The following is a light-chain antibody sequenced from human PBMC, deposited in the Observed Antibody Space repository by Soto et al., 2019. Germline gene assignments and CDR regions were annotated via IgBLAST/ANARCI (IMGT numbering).Light chain of an antibody. CDR2: DAS. CDR3: QQSYNTPLT. J-gene: IGKJ1*01. Sequence: IQMTQSPSSLAASVGDRVTITCRASQSISTYVNWDRQKSGAAPELLIYDASTLQSGVPSRFRGGGSGTDFTLTISSLQLEDFATYYCQQSYNTPLTFGQGTKVEIK. CDR1: QSISTY. V-gene: IGKV1-39*01.